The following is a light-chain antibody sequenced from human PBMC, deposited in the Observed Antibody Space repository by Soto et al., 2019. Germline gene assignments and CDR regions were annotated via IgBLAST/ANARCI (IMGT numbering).Light chain of an antibody. CDR2: SNY. CDR3: AAWDDSLNGWV. J-gene: IGLJ3*02. Sequence: QSVLTQPPSASRTPGQRVTISCSGGSSNIGSNTINWYLQLPGTAPQLLIYSNYQRPSGVPDRFSGSKSGTSASLAISGLQSEDEANYYCAAWDDSLNGWVFGGGTKLTVL. CDR1: SSNIGSNT. V-gene: IGLV1-44*01.